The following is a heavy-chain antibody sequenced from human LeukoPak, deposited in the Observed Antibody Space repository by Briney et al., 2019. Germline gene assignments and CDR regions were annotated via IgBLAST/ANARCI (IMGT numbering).Heavy chain of an antibody. V-gene: IGHV1-24*01. Sequence: GASVKVSCKVSGNTLTELSMHWVRQVPGKGLEWMGGFDPEHGETIYAQKFQGRVTMTEDTSTDTACMELSSLKSEDTAVYYCATEADGSLTVWGKGTMVTVSS. CDR2: FDPEHGET. CDR1: GNTLTELS. D-gene: IGHD3-10*01. J-gene: IGHJ6*04. CDR3: ATEADGSLTV.